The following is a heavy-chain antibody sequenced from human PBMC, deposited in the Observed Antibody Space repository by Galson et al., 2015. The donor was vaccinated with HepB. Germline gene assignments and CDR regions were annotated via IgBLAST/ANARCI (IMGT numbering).Heavy chain of an antibody. CDR1: GFTVSSNY. D-gene: IGHD3-22*01. J-gene: IGHJ4*02. CDR2: IYSAGTT. CDR3: ARARYYYDNRGYYRGEYYFDY. Sequence: SLRLSCAASGFTVSSNYMGWVRQAPGKGLEWVSIIYSAGTTYYADSVKGRFTISRDDSKNTLYLQMNSLRAEDTAVYYCARARYYYDNRGYYRGEYYFDYWGQGTLVTVSS. V-gene: IGHV3-66*01.